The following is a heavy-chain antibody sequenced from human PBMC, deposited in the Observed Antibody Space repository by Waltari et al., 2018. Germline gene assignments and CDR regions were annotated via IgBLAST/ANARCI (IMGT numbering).Heavy chain of an antibody. J-gene: IGHJ4*02. CDR1: GFGFSSYT. CDR3: ASDPSMQHVAAGGY. CDR2: IIPNSIKT. D-gene: IGHD2-8*01. Sequence: EVQVVESGGGVVQPGGALRLSCLTSGFGFSSYTLNWVRQAPGKGLEWVSSIIPNSIKTYYLESVRGRFTISRDNARNSLYLQMDSLRVEDSAVYYCASDPSMQHVAAGGYWGQGTLVTVSS. V-gene: IGHV3-21*01.